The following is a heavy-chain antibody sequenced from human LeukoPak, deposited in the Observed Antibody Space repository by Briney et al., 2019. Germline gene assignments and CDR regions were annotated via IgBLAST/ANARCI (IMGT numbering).Heavy chain of an antibody. CDR2: LNPGGGST. D-gene: IGHD3-22*01. J-gene: IGHJ3*02. Sequence: VGSVKVSCKAFGYIFSNFYIHWVRQAPGQGLEWMGMLNPGGGSTYYPQNFQGRVSMTRDMPTNTVYMELSSLRPEDTAILYCARGVYHYDSSGYRDAFDMWGQGTLVAVSS. CDR3: ARGVYHYDSSGYRDAFDM. CDR1: GYIFSNFY. V-gene: IGHV1-46*01.